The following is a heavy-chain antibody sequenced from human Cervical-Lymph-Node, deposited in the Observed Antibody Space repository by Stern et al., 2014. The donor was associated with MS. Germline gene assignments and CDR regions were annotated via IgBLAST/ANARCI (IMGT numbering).Heavy chain of an antibody. D-gene: IGHD3-3*01. Sequence: VQLEESGAEVRKPGESLTISCLASGYSFYSYWIGWVRQMPGKGLEWMGIIYPGDADIRYSPSFQGQVTISADKSINTAYLQWSSLKASDTAMYYCARRGVTTRFDYWGQGTLVTVSS. CDR3: ARRGVTTRFDY. J-gene: IGHJ4*02. CDR1: GYSFYSYW. V-gene: IGHV5-51*01. CDR2: IYPGDADI.